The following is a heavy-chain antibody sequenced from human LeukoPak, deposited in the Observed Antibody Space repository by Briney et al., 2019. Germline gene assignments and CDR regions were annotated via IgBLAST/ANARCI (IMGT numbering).Heavy chain of an antibody. Sequence: GGSLRLSCAASGFTVSSNYMSWVRQAPGKGLEWVSIVFSGRSTYYADSVKGRFTISRDNSRNTLYLQMNSLRADDTAVYFCARETRYTYEYETRFYFDYWGQGTLVTVSS. CDR1: GFTVSSNY. CDR3: ARETRYTYEYETRFYFDY. CDR2: VFSGRST. V-gene: IGHV3-66*01. J-gene: IGHJ4*02. D-gene: IGHD3-16*01.